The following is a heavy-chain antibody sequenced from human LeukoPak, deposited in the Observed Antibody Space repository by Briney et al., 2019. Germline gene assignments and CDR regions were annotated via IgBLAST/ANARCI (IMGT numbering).Heavy chain of an antibody. J-gene: IGHJ5*02. Sequence: SETLSLTCAVYGGSFSGYYWGWIRQPPGKGLEWIGSIYPSGSTYYYPSLKSRVTISLDTSKNRFSLKLSSVTAADTAVYYCARAYFSSWYMNWFDPWGQGTLVTVSS. CDR3: ARAYFSSWYMNWFDP. D-gene: IGHD6-13*01. V-gene: IGHV4-38-2*01. CDR1: GGSFSGYY. CDR2: IYPSGST.